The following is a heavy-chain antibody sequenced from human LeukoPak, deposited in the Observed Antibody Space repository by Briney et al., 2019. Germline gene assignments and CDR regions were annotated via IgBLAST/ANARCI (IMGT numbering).Heavy chain of an antibody. CDR1: GGSISSYY. Sequence: KPSETLSLTCTVSGGSISSYYWSWIRQPPGKGLEWIGNIYYTGRTNYNPSLRSRVTILVDTSKKQFSMKLTSVTAADTAVYYCAYDSSGYYSGAFDIWGQGTMVTVSS. CDR2: IYYTGRT. J-gene: IGHJ3*02. D-gene: IGHD3-22*01. CDR3: AYDSSGYYSGAFDI. V-gene: IGHV4-59*01.